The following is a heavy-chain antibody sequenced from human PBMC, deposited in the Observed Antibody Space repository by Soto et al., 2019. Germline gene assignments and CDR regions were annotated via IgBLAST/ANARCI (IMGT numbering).Heavy chain of an antibody. CDR1: GGSVNIGTYY. V-gene: IGHV4-31*03. CDR2: TFYSGST. J-gene: IGHJ6*02. CDR3: ARLEDGRSSSWYYYYYGMDV. D-gene: IGHD6-13*01. Sequence: PSETLSLTCTVSGGSVNIGTYYWSWIRQRPGEGLEWFGYTFYSGSTYYNPSLNSRVTISLDMSNNQFSLELTSVTAADTAVYYCARLEDGRSSSWYYYYYGMDVWSQGTTVTVSS.